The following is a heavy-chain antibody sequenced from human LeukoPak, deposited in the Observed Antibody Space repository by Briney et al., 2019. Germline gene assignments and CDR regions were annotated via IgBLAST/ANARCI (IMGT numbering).Heavy chain of an antibody. CDR2: IYPGDSDT. CDR3: ARLNEGYCSGGSCYRGLFDY. V-gene: IGHV5-51*01. D-gene: IGHD2-15*01. Sequence: GESLKISCKGSGYSFTSYRIGWVRQMPGKGLEWMGIIYPGDSDTRYSPSFQGQVTISADKSISTAYLQWSSLKASDTARYYCARLNEGYCSGGSCYRGLFDYWGQGTLVTVSS. CDR1: GYSFTSYR. J-gene: IGHJ4*02.